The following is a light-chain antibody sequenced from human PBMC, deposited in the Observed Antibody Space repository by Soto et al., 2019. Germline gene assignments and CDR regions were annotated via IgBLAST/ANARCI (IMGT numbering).Light chain of an antibody. CDR3: QQYNSYSIT. CDR1: QSISSR. J-gene: IGKJ3*01. CDR2: DTS. V-gene: IGKV1-5*01. Sequence: DIQMTQSPSTLSASVGDRATITCRASQSISSRLAWYQQKPGKAPKLLIYDTSSLESGVPSRFSGSGSGTEFTLTISSLQPDDFATYYCQQYNSYSITFGPGTKVDIK.